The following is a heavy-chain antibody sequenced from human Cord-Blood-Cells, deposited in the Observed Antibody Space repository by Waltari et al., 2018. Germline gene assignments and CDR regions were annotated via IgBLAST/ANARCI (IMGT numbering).Heavy chain of an antibody. CDR3: ASGYGDYDY. CDR1: GGSISSGGYT. V-gene: IGHV4-30-2*01. CDR2: IYHSGST. D-gene: IGHD4-17*01. J-gene: IGHJ4*02. Sequence: LQLQESGSGLVKPLQTLSLTCAVSGGSISSGGYTWSWIRQPPGKGLEWIGYIYHSGSTYYNPSLKSRVTISVDRSKNQFSLKLSSVTAADTAVYYCASGYGDYDYWGQGTLVTVSS.